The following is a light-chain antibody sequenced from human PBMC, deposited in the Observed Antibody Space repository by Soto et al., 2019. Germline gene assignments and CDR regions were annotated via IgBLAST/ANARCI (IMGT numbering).Light chain of an antibody. CDR3: QSYDSSLSGYV. J-gene: IGLJ1*01. Sequence: QAVVTQPPSASGTPGQKVTISCSGNTSNIGAGYDVHWYQQLPGTAPKLLIYGNSNRPSGVPDRFSGSKSGTSASLAITGLQAEDEADYYCQSYDSSLSGYVFGTGTKVTVL. CDR1: TSNIGAGYD. CDR2: GNS. V-gene: IGLV1-40*01.